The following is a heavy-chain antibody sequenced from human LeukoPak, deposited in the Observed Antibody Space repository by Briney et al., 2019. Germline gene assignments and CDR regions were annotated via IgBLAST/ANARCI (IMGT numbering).Heavy chain of an antibody. Sequence: GESLKISCKASGYRFATDYIGWVRQMPGKGLEWMGIIYPGDSETKYSPSFQGQVTLSVDKSITTAYLQWSSLKASDTAMYYCARVHDFWSGYYFDYWGQGTLVTVSS. CDR1: GYRFATDY. CDR2: IYPGDSET. D-gene: IGHD3-3*01. CDR3: ARVHDFWSGYYFDY. V-gene: IGHV5-51*01. J-gene: IGHJ4*02.